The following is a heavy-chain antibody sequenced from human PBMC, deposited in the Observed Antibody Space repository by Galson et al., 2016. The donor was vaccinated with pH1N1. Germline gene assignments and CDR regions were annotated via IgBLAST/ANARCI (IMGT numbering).Heavy chain of an antibody. D-gene: IGHD7-27*01. V-gene: IGHV1-46*03. Sequence: SVKVSCKASGYIFTRDYFHWVRQAPGQGLEWMGVIDPSNGGTTFAQKFQGLVTMTRDTSTSTVYMEVSGLKSDDTAVYYCIRDLGRLRDFWGQGPLVTVSS. CDR1: GYIFTRDY. J-gene: IGHJ4*02. CDR2: IDPSNGGT. CDR3: IRDLGRLRDF.